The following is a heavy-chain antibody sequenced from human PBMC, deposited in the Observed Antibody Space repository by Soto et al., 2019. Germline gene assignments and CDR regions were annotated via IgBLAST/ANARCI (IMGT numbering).Heavy chain of an antibody. J-gene: IGHJ6*02. CDR1: GGSISSYY. V-gene: IGHV4-59*01. CDR2: IYYSGST. Sequence: QVQLQESGPGLVKPSETLSLTYTVSGGSISSYYWSWIRQPPGKGLEWIGYIYYSGSTNYNPSLKSRVTISVDTSKNQFSLKLSSVTAADTAVYYCARDLGDYYYGMDVWGQGTTVTVSS. CDR3: ARDLGDYYYGMDV.